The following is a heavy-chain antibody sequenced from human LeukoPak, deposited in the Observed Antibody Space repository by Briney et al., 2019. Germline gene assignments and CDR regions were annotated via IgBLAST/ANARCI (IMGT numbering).Heavy chain of an antibody. J-gene: IGHJ4*02. D-gene: IGHD2-15*01. CDR3: ARGGCSGSSCLFDY. V-gene: IGHV3-30-3*01. CDR2: ISYDGSNK. CDR1: GFTFSSYA. Sequence: GGSLRLSCAASGFTFSSYAMRWVRQAPGKGLEWVAVISYDGSNKYYADSVKGRFTISRDNSKNTLYLQMNSLRAEDTAVYYCARGGCSGSSCLFDYWGQGTLVTVSS.